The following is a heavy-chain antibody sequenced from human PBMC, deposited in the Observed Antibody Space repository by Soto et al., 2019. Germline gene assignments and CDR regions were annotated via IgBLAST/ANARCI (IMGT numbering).Heavy chain of an antibody. CDR2: FDPEDGET. J-gene: IGHJ6*02. Sequence: ASVKGSCKGSGYTLTELSMHWVRQAPGKGLEWMGGFDPEDGETIYAQKFQGRVTITANESTSAAYMELSSLRSEDTAVYYCARDLHPVVVVAATNYGMDVWGQGTTVTVSS. CDR3: ARDLHPVVVVAATNYGMDV. D-gene: IGHD2-15*01. CDR1: GYTLTELS. V-gene: IGHV1-24*01.